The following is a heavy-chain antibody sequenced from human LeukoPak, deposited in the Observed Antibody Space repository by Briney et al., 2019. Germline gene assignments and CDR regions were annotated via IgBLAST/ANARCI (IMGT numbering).Heavy chain of an antibody. CDR3: VRSDWFDN. J-gene: IGHJ5*02. CDR2: VNSDGRFT. V-gene: IGHV3-74*03. Sequence: GGSLTHSCAASGFFFSNYGMHWVRQAPGKGLVWVSRVNSDGRFTKYADSVKGRFTISRDNAKNTLYLQMNSLRAEDTAMYYCVRSDWFDNWGQGTLVTVSS. CDR1: GFFFSNYG.